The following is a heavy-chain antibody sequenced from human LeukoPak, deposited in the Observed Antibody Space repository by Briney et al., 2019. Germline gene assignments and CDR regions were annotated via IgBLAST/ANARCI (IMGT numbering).Heavy chain of an antibody. CDR1: GYTFTGYY. CDR2: INPNSGGT. Sequence: ASVKVSCKASGYTFTGYYMHWVRQAPGQGLEWMGWINPNSGGTNYAQKFQGRVTMTRDTSISTAYMELSRLRSDDTAVYYCAREFQYGSTSPEDYWGQGTLDTVSS. V-gene: IGHV1-2*02. D-gene: IGHD2-2*01. CDR3: AREFQYGSTSPEDY. J-gene: IGHJ4*02.